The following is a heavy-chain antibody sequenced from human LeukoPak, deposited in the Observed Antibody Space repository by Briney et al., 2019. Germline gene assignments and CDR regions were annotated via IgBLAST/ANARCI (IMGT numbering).Heavy chain of an antibody. V-gene: IGHV3-23*01. D-gene: IGHD1-26*01. CDR1: GGSISGSYS. CDR3: ARNLNSGNFYYFDY. Sequence: ETLSLTCIVSGGSISGSYSYWGWVRQPPGEGLEWVSAIRNNGGDTYYADSVKGRFTISRDNSKNTLSLLMNSLRPEDTALYYCARNLNSGNFYYFDYWGQGTLVTVSS. CDR2: IRNNGGDT. J-gene: IGHJ4*02.